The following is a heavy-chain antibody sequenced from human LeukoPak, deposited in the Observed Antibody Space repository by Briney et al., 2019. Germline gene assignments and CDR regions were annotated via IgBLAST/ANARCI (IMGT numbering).Heavy chain of an antibody. Sequence: SETLSLTCIVSGGSISSSSNYWGWIRQPPGKGLEWIGSIYYSGSTYYNPSLKSRVTISVDTSKNQFSLKLSSVTAADMAVHYCARLYCGGDCYSGSFDYWGQGTLVTVSS. CDR3: ARLYCGGDCYSGSFDY. CDR1: GGSISSSSNY. J-gene: IGHJ4*02. V-gene: IGHV4-39*01. D-gene: IGHD2-21*02. CDR2: IYYSGST.